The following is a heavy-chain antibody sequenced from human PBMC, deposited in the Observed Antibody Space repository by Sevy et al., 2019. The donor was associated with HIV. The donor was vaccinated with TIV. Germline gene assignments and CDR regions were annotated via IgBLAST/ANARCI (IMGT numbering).Heavy chain of an antibody. CDR3: AKDGPIFGVVITSNDAFDI. CDR2: ISGSGGST. D-gene: IGHD3-3*01. CDR1: GFTFSSYA. V-gene: IGHV3-23*01. J-gene: IGHJ3*02. Sequence: GESLRLSCAASGFTFSSYAMSWVRQAPGKGLEWVSAISGSGGSTYYADSVKGRFTISRDNSKNTLYLQMNSLRAEDTAVYYCAKDGPIFGVVITSNDAFDIWGQGTMVTVSS.